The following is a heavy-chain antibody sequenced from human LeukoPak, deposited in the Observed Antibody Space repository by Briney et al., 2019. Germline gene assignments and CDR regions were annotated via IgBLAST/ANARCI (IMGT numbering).Heavy chain of an antibody. Sequence: GGSLRLSCAASGFTFSSYGMHWVRQAPGKGLEWVAFIRCDGSNKYYADSVKGRFTISRDNSKNTLYLQMNSLRAEDTAVYYCAKDDQLFFDYWGQGTLVTVSS. CDR2: IRCDGSNK. V-gene: IGHV3-30*02. CDR3: AKDDQLFFDY. J-gene: IGHJ4*02. CDR1: GFTFSSYG. D-gene: IGHD6-6*01.